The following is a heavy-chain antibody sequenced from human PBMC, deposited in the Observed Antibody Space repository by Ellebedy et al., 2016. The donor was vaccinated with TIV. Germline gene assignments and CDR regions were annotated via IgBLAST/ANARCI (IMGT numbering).Heavy chain of an antibody. CDR1: GYTFTRYY. CDR2: ISAYNGNT. CDR3: ARGRGVYYGSGSFQH. J-gene: IGHJ1*01. D-gene: IGHD3-10*01. Sequence: AASVKVSCKASGYTFTRYYMHWVRQAPGQGLEWMGWISAYNGNTNYAQKLQGRVTMTTDTSTSTAYMELRSLRSDDTAVYYCARGRGVYYGSGSFQHWGQGTLVTVSS. V-gene: IGHV1-18*04.